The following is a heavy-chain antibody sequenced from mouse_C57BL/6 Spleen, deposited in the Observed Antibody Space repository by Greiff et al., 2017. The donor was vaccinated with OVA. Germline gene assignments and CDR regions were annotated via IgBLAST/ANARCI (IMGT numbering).Heavy chain of an antibody. V-gene: IGHV1-66*01. CDR2: IYPGSGNT. CDR3: AREDGNYFDY. D-gene: IGHD2-1*01. Sequence: QVQLQQSGPELVKPGASVKISCKASGYSFTSYYIHWVKQRPGQGLEWIGWIYPGSGNTKYNEKFKGKATLTADTSSSPAYMQLSSLTSEDSAVYYCAREDGNYFDYWGQGTTLTVSS. J-gene: IGHJ2*01. CDR1: GYSFTSYY.